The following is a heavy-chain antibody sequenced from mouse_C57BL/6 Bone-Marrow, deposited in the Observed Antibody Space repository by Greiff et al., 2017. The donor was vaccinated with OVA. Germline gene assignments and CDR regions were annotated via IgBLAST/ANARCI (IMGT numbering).Heavy chain of an antibody. CDR2: ISSGGDYI. Sequence: EVKLMESGEGLVKPGGSLKLSCAASGFTFSSYAMSWVRQTPEKRLEWVAYISSGGDYIYYADTVKGRFTISRDNARNTLYLQMSSLKSEDTAMYYCTRDHPYDYSFAYWGQGTLVTVSA. CDR1: GFTFSSYA. J-gene: IGHJ3*01. D-gene: IGHD2-4*01. CDR3: TRDHPYDYSFAY. V-gene: IGHV5-9-1*02.